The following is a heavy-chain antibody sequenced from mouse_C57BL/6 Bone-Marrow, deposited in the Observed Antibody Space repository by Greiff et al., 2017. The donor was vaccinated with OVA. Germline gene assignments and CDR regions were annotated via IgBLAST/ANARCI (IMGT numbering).Heavy chain of an antibody. CDR3: ARSPYDYEGAWFAY. CDR1: GYTFTDYY. Sequence: EVQLQQSGPELVKPGASVKISCKASGYTFTDYYMNWVKQSHGKSLAWIGDINPNNGGTSYNQKFKGKATLTVDKSSSTAYMELRSLTSEDSAVYYCARSPYDYEGAWFAYWGQGTLVTVSA. V-gene: IGHV1-26*01. CDR2: INPNNGGT. J-gene: IGHJ3*01. D-gene: IGHD2-4*01.